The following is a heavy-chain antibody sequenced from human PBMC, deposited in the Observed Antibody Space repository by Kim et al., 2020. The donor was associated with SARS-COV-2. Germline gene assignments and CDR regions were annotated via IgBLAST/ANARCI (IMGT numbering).Heavy chain of an antibody. CDR1: GFTFSSYW. CDR2: INSDGSTI. D-gene: IGHD6-19*01. CDR3: SRRAYSSGWWYFDY. Sequence: GGSLRLSCAASGFTFSSYWMHCVRQAPGKGLVWVSRINSDGSTISYADSVKGRFTISRDNAKNTLYLQMNSLRAEDTAVYYCSRRAYSSGWWYFDYWGQG. J-gene: IGHJ4*02. V-gene: IGHV3-74*01.